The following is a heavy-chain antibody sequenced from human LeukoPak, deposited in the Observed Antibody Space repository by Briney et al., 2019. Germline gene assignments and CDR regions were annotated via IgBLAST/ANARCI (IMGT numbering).Heavy chain of an antibody. V-gene: IGHV1-69*01. D-gene: IGHD3-10*01. CDR2: IIPIFGTA. J-gene: IGHJ6*02. CDR3: ARGGFGGSGSYYIPIYYGMDV. CDR1: GGTFSSYA. Sequence: SVKVSCKASGGTFSSYAISWVRQAPGQGLEWMGGIIPIFGTANYAQKFQGGVTITADESTSTAYMELSSLRSEDTAVYYCARGGFGGSGSYYIPIYYGMDVWGQGTTVTVSS.